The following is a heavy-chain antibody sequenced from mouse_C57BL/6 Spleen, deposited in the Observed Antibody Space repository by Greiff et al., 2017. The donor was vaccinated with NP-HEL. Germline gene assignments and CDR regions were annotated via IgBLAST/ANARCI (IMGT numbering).Heavy chain of an antibody. Sequence: VQLQQPGAELVRPGSSVKLSCKASGYTFTSYWMDWVKQRPGQGLEWIGNIYPSDSETHYNQKFKDKATLTVDKSSSTAYMQLSSLTSEDSAVYYCARELRLNYAMDYWGQGTSVTVSS. D-gene: IGHD3-2*02. J-gene: IGHJ4*01. CDR3: ARELRLNYAMDY. CDR2: IYPSDSET. CDR1: GYTFTSYW. V-gene: IGHV1-61*01.